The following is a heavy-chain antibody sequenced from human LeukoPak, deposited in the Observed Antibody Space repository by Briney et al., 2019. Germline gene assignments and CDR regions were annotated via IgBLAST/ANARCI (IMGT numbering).Heavy chain of an antibody. V-gene: IGHV3-30*18. CDR2: ISYDGSNK. Sequence: PGGSLRLSCAASGFTFSSYGMHWVRQAPGKGLEWVAVISYDGSNKYYADSVKGRFTISRDNSKNTLYLQMNSLRAEDTAVYYCAKDTYYYDNSGYPGNYWGQGTLVTVSS. D-gene: IGHD3-22*01. CDR1: GFTFSSYG. J-gene: IGHJ4*02. CDR3: AKDTYYYDNSGYPGNY.